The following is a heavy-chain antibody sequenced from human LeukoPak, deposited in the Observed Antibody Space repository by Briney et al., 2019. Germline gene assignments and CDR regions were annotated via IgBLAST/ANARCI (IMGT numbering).Heavy chain of an antibody. CDR3: ARRPRIAVTRPHFSY. Sequence: GGSLRLSCAASGFTFSSYAMSWVRQAPGKGLEWVSAISGSGGSTYYADSVKGRFTISRDNSKNTLYLQMNSLRAEDTAVYYCARRPRIAVTRPHFSYWGQGTLVTVSS. V-gene: IGHV3-23*01. J-gene: IGHJ4*02. CDR2: ISGSGGST. D-gene: IGHD6-19*01. CDR1: GFTFSSYA.